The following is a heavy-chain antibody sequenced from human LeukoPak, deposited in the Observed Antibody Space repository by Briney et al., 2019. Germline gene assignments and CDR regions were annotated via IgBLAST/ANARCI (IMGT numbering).Heavy chain of an antibody. J-gene: IGHJ4*02. CDR2: IYTSATTI. Sequence: PGESLRLSCAASGFTFRDYEMDWVRQAPGKGLEWVSYIYTSATTIYYEDSVKGRFTISRDNAKNSLYLQMTNLRAEDTAVYYCVRDKRFRGGGDRAIDYWGQGTLVTVSS. V-gene: IGHV3-48*03. D-gene: IGHD2-21*02. CDR1: GFTFRDYE. CDR3: VRDKRFRGGGDRAIDY.